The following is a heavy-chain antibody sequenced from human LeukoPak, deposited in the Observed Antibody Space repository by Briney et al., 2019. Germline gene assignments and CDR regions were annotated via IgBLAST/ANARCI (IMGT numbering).Heavy chain of an antibody. D-gene: IGHD6-13*01. Sequence: GASVKVSCKASGYTFSSYDINWVRQATGQGLEWMGWMNPNSGNTGYAQKFQGRVNMTRNTSISTAYMDLSSLRSEDTAVYYCARDVRGAAQFSDAFHIWGQGTMVTVSS. V-gene: IGHV1-8*01. J-gene: IGHJ3*02. CDR3: ARDVRGAAQFSDAFHI. CDR1: GYTFSSYD. CDR2: MNPNSGNT.